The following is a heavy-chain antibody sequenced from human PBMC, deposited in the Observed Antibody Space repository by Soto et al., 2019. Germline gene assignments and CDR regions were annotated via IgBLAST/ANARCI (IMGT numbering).Heavy chain of an antibody. V-gene: IGHV3-48*04. CDR3: ARDRDWAFDY. Sequence: EVQLVESGGNLVGPGGSLRLSCVASGFTFSSYSMVWVRQAPGKGLEWVSYIFVNSATIHYADPVKGRFTVSRNNAKNARFLEMKSQRVEDTGFYYCARDRDWAFDYWGQGTLVTVSS. D-gene: IGHD3-9*01. CDR2: IFVNSATI. J-gene: IGHJ4*02. CDR1: GFTFSSYS.